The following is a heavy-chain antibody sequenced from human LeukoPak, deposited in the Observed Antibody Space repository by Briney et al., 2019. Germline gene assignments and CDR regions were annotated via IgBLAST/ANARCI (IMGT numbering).Heavy chain of an antibody. J-gene: IGHJ1*01. V-gene: IGHV3-48*04. CDR3: ARGLYDLNQYFQH. D-gene: IGHD3-3*01. Sequence: GGSLRLSCAASGFTFSSYSMNWVRQAPGKGLEWVSYISSSSSTIYYADSVKGRFTISRDNAKNSLYLQMNSLRAEDTAVYYCARGLYDLNQYFQHWGQGTLVTVSS. CDR1: GFTFSSYS. CDR2: ISSSSSTI.